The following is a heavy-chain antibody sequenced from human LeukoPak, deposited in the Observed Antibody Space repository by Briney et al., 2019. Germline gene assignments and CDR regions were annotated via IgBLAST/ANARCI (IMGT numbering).Heavy chain of an antibody. J-gene: IGHJ4*02. CDR2: INPSGGST. V-gene: IGHV1-46*01. CDR1: GYTFTSYY. CDR3: AGDLGAATWPGYYFDY. Sequence: ASVKVSCKASGYTFTSYYMHWVRQAPGQGLEWMGIINPSGGSTSYAQKFQGRVTMTRDTSTSTVYMELSSLRSEDTAVYYCAGDLGAATWPGYYFDYWGQGTLVTVSS. D-gene: IGHD2-15*01.